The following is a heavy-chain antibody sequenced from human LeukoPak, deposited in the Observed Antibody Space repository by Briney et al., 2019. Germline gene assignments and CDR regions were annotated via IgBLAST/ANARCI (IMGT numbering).Heavy chain of an antibody. CDR3: ARHYYGSGSYYRGYFDY. J-gene: IGHJ4*02. CDR1: GESFSGYY. CDR2: INHSGST. V-gene: IGHV4-34*01. Sequence: SETLSLTCAVYGESFSGYYWSWIRQPPGKGLEWIGEINHSGSTNYNPSLKSRVTISVDTSKNQFSLKLSSVTAADTAVYYCARHYYGSGSYYRGYFDYWGQGTLVTVSS. D-gene: IGHD3-10*01.